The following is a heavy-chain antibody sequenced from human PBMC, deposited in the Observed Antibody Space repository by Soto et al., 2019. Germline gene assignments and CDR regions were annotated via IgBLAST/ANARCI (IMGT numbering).Heavy chain of an antibody. CDR2: IIPILGIA. J-gene: IGHJ4*02. Sequence: QVQLVQSGAEVKKPGSSVKVSCKASGGTFSSYTISWVRQAPGQGLEWMGRIIPILGIANYAQKFQGRVTITADKSTSIAYIELSSVRSEDTAVYYCARDIQAAPPFGYWGQGTLVTLSS. CDR3: ARDIQAAPPFGY. CDR1: GGTFSSYT. D-gene: IGHD6-6*01. V-gene: IGHV1-69*08.